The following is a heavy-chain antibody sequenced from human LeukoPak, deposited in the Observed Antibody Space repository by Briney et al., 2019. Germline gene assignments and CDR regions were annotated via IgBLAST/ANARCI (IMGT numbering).Heavy chain of an antibody. CDR2: IKQDGSEK. Sequence: GGSLRLSCAASGFTFSSYWMSWVRQAPGKGLEWVANIKQDGSEKYYVDSVKGRFTISRDNAKNSLYLQMNSLRAEDTAVYYCARVSISSRLLWFGDIEGGGADYWGQGTLVTVSS. V-gene: IGHV3-7*01. J-gene: IGHJ4*02. D-gene: IGHD3-10*01. CDR3: ARVSISSRLLWFGDIEGGGADY. CDR1: GFTFSSYW.